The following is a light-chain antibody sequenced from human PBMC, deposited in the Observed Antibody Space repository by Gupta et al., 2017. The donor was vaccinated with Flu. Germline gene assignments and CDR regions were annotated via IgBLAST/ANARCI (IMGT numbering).Light chain of an antibody. V-gene: IGKV4-1*01. Sequence: DIVMTQSPDSLAVSLAERATINCKSSQTVLYSSDNKNYLAWYQQKPGQPPKLLIYWASTRESGVPDRVSGGWSGTDFTLTISSLQAEDVAVYYCQQYYSTPPTFGQGTKVEIK. J-gene: IGKJ1*01. CDR3: QQYYSTPPT. CDR2: WAS. CDR1: QTVLYSSDNKNY.